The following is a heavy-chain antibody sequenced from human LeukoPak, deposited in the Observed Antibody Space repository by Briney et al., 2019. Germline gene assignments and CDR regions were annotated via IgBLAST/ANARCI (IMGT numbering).Heavy chain of an antibody. D-gene: IGHD2-15*01. CDR2: MNPNSGNT. CDR3: ARVSCSGGSCYFDY. J-gene: IGHJ4*02. CDR1: GYTVTSYD. V-gene: IGHV1-8*01. Sequence: ASVKVSCKASGYTVTSYDINWVRQATGQGLEWMGWMNPNSGNTGYAQKFQGRVTMTRNTSISTAYMELSSLRSEDTAVYYCARVSCSGGSCYFDYWGQGTLVTVSS.